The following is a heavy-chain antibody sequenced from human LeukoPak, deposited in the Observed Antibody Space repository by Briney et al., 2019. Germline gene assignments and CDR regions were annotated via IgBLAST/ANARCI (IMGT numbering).Heavy chain of an antibody. J-gene: IGHJ3*02. D-gene: IGHD6-13*01. V-gene: IGHV5-51*01. Sequence: GESLKISCKNSGYSFTTYWIGWVRQMPGKGLEWMGIIYPGDSDTRYSPSFQGQVTISADKSISTAYLQWSSLKASDTAMYYCARRALRSWYSYAFDIWGQGTMVTVSS. CDR2: IYPGDSDT. CDR1: GYSFTTYW. CDR3: ARRALRSWYSYAFDI.